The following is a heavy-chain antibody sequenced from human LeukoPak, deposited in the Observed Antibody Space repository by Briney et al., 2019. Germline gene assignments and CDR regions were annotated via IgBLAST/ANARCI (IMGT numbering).Heavy chain of an antibody. CDR2: IRPDANDG. CDR3: ARADWGSIDY. Sequence: GGSLRLSCAASGFTFSHYWMAWVRQAPGKGLEWVAIIRPDANDGSYVDSVKGRFTISRDNAKNSLYLQLNSLRAEDTAVYFCARADWGSIDYWGQGALVTVSS. CDR1: GFTFSHYW. D-gene: IGHD7-27*01. V-gene: IGHV3-7*01. J-gene: IGHJ4*02.